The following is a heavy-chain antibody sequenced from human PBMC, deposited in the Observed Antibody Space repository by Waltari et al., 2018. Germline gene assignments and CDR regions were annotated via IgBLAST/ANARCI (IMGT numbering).Heavy chain of an antibody. CDR1: GGSISSSY. CDR2: IYTSGST. D-gene: IGHD6-19*01. Sequence: QVQLQESGPGLVKPSETLSLTCTVPGGSISSSYWSCIRQPAGKGLEWIGRIYTSGSTNYNPSLKSRVTMSVDTSKNQFSLKLSSVTAADTAVYYCARDHRPKLLLASSGWYFDYWGQGTLVTVSS. J-gene: IGHJ4*02. V-gene: IGHV4-4*07. CDR3: ARDHRPKLLLASSGWYFDY.